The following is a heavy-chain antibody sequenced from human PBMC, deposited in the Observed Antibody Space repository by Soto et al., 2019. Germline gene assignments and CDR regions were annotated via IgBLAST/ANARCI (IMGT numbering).Heavy chain of an antibody. CDR1: GFSLTTDRVG. V-gene: IGHV2-5*02. D-gene: IGHD1-26*01. J-gene: IGHJ5*02. Sequence: QITLKESGPTLVKPTQTLTLTCTFSGFSLTTDRVGVGWIRQPPGEALEWLAVIYWDDSKTYRPSLESRLTIPKDTSKHQVALTMTNMDSLDTATYYCAHAYGGRSLSWGQGTLVTVSS. CDR2: IYWDDSK. CDR3: AHAYGGRSLS.